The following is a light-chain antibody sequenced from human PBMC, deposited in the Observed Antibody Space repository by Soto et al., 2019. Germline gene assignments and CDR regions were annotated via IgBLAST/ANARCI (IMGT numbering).Light chain of an antibody. V-gene: IGKV3-20*01. J-gene: IGKJ2*01. CDR2: GSS. CDR3: QQYGSSPPYP. Sequence: EVVLTQSPGTLSLSPGERATLSCRASQSVSNKYLAWYQQKPGQAPRLLIFGSSDRATGIPDRFSGSGSGKDFTLTISRLEPEDFAVYYCQQYGSSPPYPFGQGTKLEIK. CDR1: QSVSNKY.